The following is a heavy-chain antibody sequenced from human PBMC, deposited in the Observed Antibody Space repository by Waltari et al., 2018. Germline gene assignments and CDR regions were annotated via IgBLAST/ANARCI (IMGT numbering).Heavy chain of an antibody. D-gene: IGHD2-21*02. CDR1: GFSFSRSW. J-gene: IGHJ5*02. Sequence: EVQLVESGGDLVQPGGSLRLSCAASGFSFSRSWMTWGRQTTGKGLEWVGNIQQNGREKWYADSVKGRFTISRDNAMNLVYLQMNSLRVEDTAVYYCARDLVATPPWGQGTLVTVSS. CDR3: ARDLVATPP. V-gene: IGHV3-7*01. CDR2: IQQNGREK.